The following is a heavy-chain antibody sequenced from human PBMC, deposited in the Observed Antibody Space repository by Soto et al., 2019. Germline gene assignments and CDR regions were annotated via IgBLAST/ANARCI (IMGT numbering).Heavy chain of an antibody. V-gene: IGHV4-59*01. Sequence: PSETLSLTCTVSGGSISSYYWSWIRQPPGKGLEWIGYIYYSGSTNYNPSLKSRVTISVDTSKNQFSLKLSSVTAADTAVYYCAGYDYGDRTYYFDYWGQGTLVTVSS. CDR2: IYYSGST. D-gene: IGHD4-17*01. CDR1: GGSISSYY. J-gene: IGHJ4*02. CDR3: AGYDYGDRTYYFDY.